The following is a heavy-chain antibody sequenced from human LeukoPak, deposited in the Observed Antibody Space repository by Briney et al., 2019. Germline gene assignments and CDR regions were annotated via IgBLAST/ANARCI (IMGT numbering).Heavy chain of an antibody. CDR2: IYYSGST. V-gene: IGHV4-31*03. CDR1: GGSISSGGYY. CDR3: ARVPYSSGWYDGWFDP. J-gene: IGHJ5*02. Sequence: PSETLSLTCTVSGGSISSGGYYWSWLRQHPGKGLEWIGYIYYSGSTYYNPSLKSRVTISVDTSKNQFSLKLSSVTAADTAVYYCARVPYSSGWYDGWFDPWGQGTLVTVSS. D-gene: IGHD6-19*01.